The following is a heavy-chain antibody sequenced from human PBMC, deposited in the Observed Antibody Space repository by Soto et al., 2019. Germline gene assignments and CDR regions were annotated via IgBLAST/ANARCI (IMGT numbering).Heavy chain of an antibody. CDR1: GYTFSNAW. V-gene: IGHV3-15*01. CDR3: TSTLGY. J-gene: IGHJ4*02. Sequence: PGGSLRLSCAASGYTFSNAWMTWVRQAPGKGLEWVGRIKRKSDGGTTEYAAPVKGRFTISRDDSENTLYLQMNSLKTEDTAVYFCTSTLGYWGQGTLVTGSS. CDR2: IKRKSDGGTT.